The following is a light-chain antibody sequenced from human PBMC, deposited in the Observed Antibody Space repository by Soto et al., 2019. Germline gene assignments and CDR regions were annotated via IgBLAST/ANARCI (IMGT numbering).Light chain of an antibody. V-gene: IGKV3-20*01. CDR2: GAS. CDR1: KSVTNNF. Sequence: IGVTQSPGTLSLSPGERATLSCGASKSVTNNFLAWYQQKPGQAPRLLIYGASSRATGVPDRFSGSGSGTDFTLTISRLEPGDFAVYYCQQYGTPLFTFGPGTKVDIK. J-gene: IGKJ3*01. CDR3: QQYGTPLFT.